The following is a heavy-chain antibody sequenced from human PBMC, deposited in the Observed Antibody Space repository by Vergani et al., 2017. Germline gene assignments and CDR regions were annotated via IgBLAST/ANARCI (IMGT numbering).Heavy chain of an antibody. CDR1: GCSISSSSHY. Sequence: QLQLQESGPGLLKPSETLSLTCTVSGCSISSSSHYWGWFRQPPGKGLESIGSIYYSGSTYYNPSLKSRVTISIDTSKYQFSLKLSSVTAADTAVYYCARGTPPAFDIWGQGTMVTVSS. V-gene: IGHV4-39*01. D-gene: IGHD2-15*01. CDR3: ARGTPPAFDI. J-gene: IGHJ3*02. CDR2: IYYSGST.